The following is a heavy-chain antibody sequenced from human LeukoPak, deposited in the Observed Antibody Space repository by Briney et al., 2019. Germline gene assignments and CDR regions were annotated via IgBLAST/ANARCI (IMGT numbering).Heavy chain of an antibody. D-gene: IGHD6-6*01. V-gene: IGHV3-20*01. Sequence: PGGSLRLSCAASGFTFDDYGMSWVRQAPGKGLEWVSGINWNGGSTGYADSVRGRFTISRDNAKNSLYLQMNSLRAEDTALYHCARDRACSSSRWFDPWGQGTLVTVSS. CDR2: INWNGGST. CDR1: GFTFDDYG. J-gene: IGHJ5*02. CDR3: ARDRACSSSRWFDP.